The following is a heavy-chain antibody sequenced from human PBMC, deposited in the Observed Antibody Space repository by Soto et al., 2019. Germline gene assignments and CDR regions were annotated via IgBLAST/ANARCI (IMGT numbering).Heavy chain of an antibody. CDR2: ISYSGNT. Sequence: PSETLSLTCTVSSGSIGTYYWSWIRQPPGKGLEWIGCISYSGNTNYNPSLESRVTISLDTSKNQFSLKLTSVTAADTAVYHCARDKITGLFDYWGQGTLVTVSS. D-gene: IGHD2-8*02. J-gene: IGHJ4*02. CDR1: SGSIGTYY. V-gene: IGHV4-59*12. CDR3: ARDKITGLFDY.